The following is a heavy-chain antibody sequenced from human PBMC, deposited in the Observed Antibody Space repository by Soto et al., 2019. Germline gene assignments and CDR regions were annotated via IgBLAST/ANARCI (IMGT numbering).Heavy chain of an antibody. CDR1: GYTFTSYA. V-gene: IGHV1-3*01. CDR3: ARVDTPSVPLEGDWYFDL. J-gene: IGHJ2*01. CDR2: INAGNGNT. Sequence: QVQLVQSGAEVKKPGASVKVSCKASGYTFTSYAMHWVRQAPGQRLEWMGWINAGNGNTKYSQKFQGRVTITRDTSASTAYMELSSLRSEDTAVYYCARVDTPSVPLEGDWYFDLWGRGTLVTVSS. D-gene: IGHD5-18*01.